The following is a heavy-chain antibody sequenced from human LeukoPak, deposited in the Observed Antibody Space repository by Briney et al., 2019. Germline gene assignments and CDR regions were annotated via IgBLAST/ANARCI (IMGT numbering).Heavy chain of an antibody. D-gene: IGHD1-26*01. V-gene: IGHV4-30-4*08. Sequence: SETLSLTCTVSGDSISSGDYYWSWIRQPPGKGLEWIGYTYYSGSTYYNPSLKSRITISVDTSKNQFSLKLSSVTAADTAVYYCARDVGATSHFDYWGQGTLVTVSS. CDR1: GDSISSGDYY. CDR3: ARDVGATSHFDY. CDR2: TYYSGST. J-gene: IGHJ4*02.